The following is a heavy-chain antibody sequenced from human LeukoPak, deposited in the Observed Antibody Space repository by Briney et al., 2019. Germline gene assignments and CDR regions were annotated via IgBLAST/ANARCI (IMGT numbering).Heavy chain of an antibody. CDR2: INHSGST. Sequence: SETLSLTCAVYGGSFSGYYWSWIRQPPGKGLEWIGEINHSGSTNYNPSLKSRVTISVDTSKNQFSLKLSSVTAADTAVYYCASGSSDDAFDIWGQGTMVTVSS. CDR3: ASGSSDDAFDI. D-gene: IGHD6-6*01. CDR1: GGSFSGYY. V-gene: IGHV4-34*01. J-gene: IGHJ3*02.